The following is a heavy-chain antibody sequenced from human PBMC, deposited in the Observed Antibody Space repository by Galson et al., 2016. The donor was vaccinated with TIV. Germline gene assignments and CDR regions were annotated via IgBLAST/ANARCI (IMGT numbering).Heavy chain of an antibody. D-gene: IGHD3-22*01. Sequence: SVKVSCKASGYTFTSYDIHWVRQATGQGLEWMGWMNPNSANTGFAQKFQGRVTMTRNTSITTAYMDLSSLRSEDTAVYYCARGPLEYSDSSGFAWYFDLRGRGTLLTVST. CDR2: MNPNSANT. V-gene: IGHV1-8*01. CDR1: GYTFTSYD. J-gene: IGHJ2*01. CDR3: ARGPLEYSDSSGFAWYFDL.